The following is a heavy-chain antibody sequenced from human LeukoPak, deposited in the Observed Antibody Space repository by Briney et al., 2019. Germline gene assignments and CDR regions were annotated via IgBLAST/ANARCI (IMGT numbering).Heavy chain of an antibody. V-gene: IGHV1-2*02. CDR1: GYTFTGYC. CDR3: ARDSGAACRSGGSRSPLSEY. Sequence: GASVKVSCKASGYTFTGYCMRWVRQAPGQGLGWMGWINPNSGGTNYAQKFQGRVTMTRDTSISTAYMELSRLRSDDTAVYYCARDSGAACRSGGSRSPLSEYWGQGTLVTVSS. CDR2: INPNSGGT. J-gene: IGHJ4*02. D-gene: IGHD2-15*01.